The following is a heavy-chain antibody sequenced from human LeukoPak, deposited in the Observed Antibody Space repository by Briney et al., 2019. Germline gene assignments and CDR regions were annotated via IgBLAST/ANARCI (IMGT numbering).Heavy chain of an antibody. J-gene: IGHJ3*02. CDR1: GGSFSGYY. CDR2: INHSGST. V-gene: IGHV4-34*01. D-gene: IGHD3-22*01. Sequence: SETLSLTCAVYGGSFSGYYWSWIRQPPGKGLEWIGEINHSGSTNYNPSLKSRVTISVDTSKNQFSLKLSSLTAADTAVYYCARGPRITMIVVVITDAFDIWGQGTMVTVSS. CDR3: ARGPRITMIVVVITDAFDI.